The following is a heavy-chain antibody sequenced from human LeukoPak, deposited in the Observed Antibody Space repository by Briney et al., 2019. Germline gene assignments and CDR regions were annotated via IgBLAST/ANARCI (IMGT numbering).Heavy chain of an antibody. CDR3: ARGDLDGDYGYFQH. J-gene: IGHJ1*01. V-gene: IGHV1-69*01. Sequence: SVRVSCKASGGTFSSYAISWVRQAPGQGLEWMGGIIPIFGTANYAQKFQGRVTITADESTSTAYMELSSLRSEDTAVYYCARGDLDGDYGYFQHWGQGTLVTVSS. D-gene: IGHD4-17*01. CDR2: IIPIFGTA. CDR1: GGTFSSYA.